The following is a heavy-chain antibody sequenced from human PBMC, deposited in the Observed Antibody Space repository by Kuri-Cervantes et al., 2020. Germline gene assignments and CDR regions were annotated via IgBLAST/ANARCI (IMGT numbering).Heavy chain of an antibody. D-gene: IGHD6-13*01. CDR1: GFIFSNYV. CDR3: ARDVEQQLVPNWFDP. Sequence: GESLKISCAASGFIFSNYVIHWVRQAPGKGPEWVAVISSDGNNKYYADSVKGRLTISRDNSKNRLYLQMNSLRKEDTGIYYCARDVEQQLVPNWFDPWGQGTLVTVSS. CDR2: ISSDGNNK. J-gene: IGHJ5*02. V-gene: IGHV3-30-3*01.